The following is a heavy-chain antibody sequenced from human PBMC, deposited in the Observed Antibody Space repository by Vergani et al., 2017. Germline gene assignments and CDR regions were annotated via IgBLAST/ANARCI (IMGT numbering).Heavy chain of an antibody. Sequence: QLQLQESGPGLVKPSETLSLICTVSGGSISSSTYYWGWIRQPPGKGLEWIGYIYYSGSTNYNPSLKSRVTISVDTSKNQFSLKLSSVTAADTAVYYCAGGYSSGLGYYYYYMDVWGKGTTVTVSS. J-gene: IGHJ6*03. CDR1: GGSISSSTYY. CDR2: IYYSGST. V-gene: IGHV4-61*05. D-gene: IGHD6-19*01. CDR3: AGGYSSGLGYYYYYMDV.